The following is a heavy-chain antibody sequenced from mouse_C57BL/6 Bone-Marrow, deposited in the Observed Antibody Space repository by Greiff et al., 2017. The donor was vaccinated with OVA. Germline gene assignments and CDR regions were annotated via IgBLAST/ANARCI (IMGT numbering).Heavy chain of an antibody. D-gene: IGHD2-5*01. CDR2: IYPRDGST. CDR3: SRRKYSNLDY. J-gene: IGHJ2*01. V-gene: IGHV1-85*01. CDR1: GYTFTSYD. Sequence: VQLVESGPELVKPGASVKLSCKASGYTFTSYDINWVKQRPGQGLEWIGWIYPRDGSTKYNEKFKGKATLTVDTSSSTAYIELHSLISYDASVSFCSRRKYSNLDYWGQGTTLTVSS.